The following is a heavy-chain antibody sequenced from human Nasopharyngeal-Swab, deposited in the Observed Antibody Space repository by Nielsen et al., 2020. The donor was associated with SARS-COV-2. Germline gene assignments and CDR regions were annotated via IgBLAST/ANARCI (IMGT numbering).Heavy chain of an antibody. V-gene: IGHV1-46*01. CDR2: INPSGVST. CDR1: GYTFTSYY. Sequence: ASVKVSCKASGYTFTSYYMHWVRQAPGQGLEWMGIINPSGVSTTYAQKFQGRVTMTEDTSTDTAYMELSSLRSEDTAVYYCATVEDGYNRPRWDWGQGTQVTVSS. D-gene: IGHD5-24*01. CDR3: ATVEDGYNRPRWD. J-gene: IGHJ4*02.